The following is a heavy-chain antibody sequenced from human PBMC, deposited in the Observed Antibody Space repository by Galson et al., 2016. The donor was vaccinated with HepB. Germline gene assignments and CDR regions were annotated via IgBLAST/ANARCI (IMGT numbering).Heavy chain of an antibody. CDR3: ARRGSFAVAGSYDY. D-gene: IGHD6-19*01. V-gene: IGHV4-39*01. CDR2: IYYSGGT. CDR1: GGSISSSTYY. Sequence: ETLSLTCTVSGGSISSSTYYWGWIRQSPGKGLEWIGSIYYSGGTYYNPSLKSRVTISVDTSKSQFSLKLSSVTAADTAVYYCARRGSFAVAGSYDYWGQGALVTVSS. J-gene: IGHJ4*02.